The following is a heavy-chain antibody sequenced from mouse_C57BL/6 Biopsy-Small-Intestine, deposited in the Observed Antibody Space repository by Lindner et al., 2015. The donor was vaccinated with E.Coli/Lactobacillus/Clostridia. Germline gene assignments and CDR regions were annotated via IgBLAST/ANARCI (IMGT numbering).Heavy chain of an antibody. CDR2: IIPILAFA. CDR1: GGTFSSYT. Sequence: SVKVSCKASGGTFSSYTFNWVRQSPGQGLEWMGRIIPILAFANYAQKFQGRVTITANESTSTAYMELSSLKSEDTAMHYCAGVDTAFVGGFYLDYWGQGTLVTVSS. V-gene: IGHV1-74*01. J-gene: IGHJ4*01. D-gene: IGHD3-1*01. CDR3: AGVDTAFVGGFYLDY.